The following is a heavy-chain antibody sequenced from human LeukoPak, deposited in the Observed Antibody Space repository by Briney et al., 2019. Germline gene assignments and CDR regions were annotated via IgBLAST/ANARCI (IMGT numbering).Heavy chain of an antibody. D-gene: IGHD3-22*01. CDR1: GGSFSGYY. J-gene: IGHJ5*02. Sequence: SETLSLTCAVYGGSFSGYYWSWIRQPPGKGLEWIGEINHSGSTNYNPSLKSRVTISVDTSKNQFSLKLSSVTAADTAVYYCARDPYDSSGYQNWFDPWGQGTLVTVSS. V-gene: IGHV4-34*01. CDR2: INHSGST. CDR3: ARDPYDSSGYQNWFDP.